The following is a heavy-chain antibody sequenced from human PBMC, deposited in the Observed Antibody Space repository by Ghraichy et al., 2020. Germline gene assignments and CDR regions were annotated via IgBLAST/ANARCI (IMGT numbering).Heavy chain of an antibody. CDR3: AKDEDPSYPADYFDY. V-gene: IGHV3-23*01. J-gene: IGHJ4*01. CDR2: FSGSGGST. D-gene: IGHD3-16*02. Sequence: GGSLRLSCAASGFTFSSYAMSWVRQAPGKGLEWVSAFSGSGGSTYYADSVKGRFTISRDNSKNTLYLQMNSLRAEDTAVYYCAKDEDPSYPADYFDYWVPRALLTFSS. CDR1: GFTFSSYA.